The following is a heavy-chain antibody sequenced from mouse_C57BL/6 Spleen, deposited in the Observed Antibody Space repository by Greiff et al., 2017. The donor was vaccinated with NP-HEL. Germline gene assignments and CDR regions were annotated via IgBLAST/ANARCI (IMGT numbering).Heavy chain of an antibody. J-gene: IGHJ2*01. CDR2: INPYNGGT. V-gene: IGHV1-19*01. CDR3: ARKGGYGYFDY. CDR1: GYTFTDYY. Sequence: VQLQQSGPVLVKPGASVKMSCKASGYTFTDYYMNWVKQSHGKSLEWIGVINPYNGGTSYNQKFKGKATLTVDKSSSTAYMELNSLTSEDSAVYYCARKGGYGYFDYWGQGTTLTVSS. D-gene: IGHD2-2*01.